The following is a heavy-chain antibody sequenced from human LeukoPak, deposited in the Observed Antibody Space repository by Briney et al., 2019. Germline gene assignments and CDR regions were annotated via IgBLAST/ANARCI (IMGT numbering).Heavy chain of an antibody. J-gene: IGHJ6*02. CDR3: ARGASAYYYAMDV. CDR1: GGSFSGYY. Sequence: SETLSLTCAVYGGSFSGYYWSWIRQPPGKGLEWIGEINHSGSTNYNPSLQSRVTIPVDTSKNQFSLKLNSVTAADTAVYYCARGASAYYYAMDVWGQGTTVTV. V-gene: IGHV4-34*01. CDR2: INHSGST.